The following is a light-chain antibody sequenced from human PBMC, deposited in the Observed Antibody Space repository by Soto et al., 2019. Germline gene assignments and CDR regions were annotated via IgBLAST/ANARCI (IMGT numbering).Light chain of an antibody. CDR1: QDITNY. V-gene: IGKV1-33*01. J-gene: IGKJ3*01. CDR3: QQYNDLPRT. CDR2: DVS. Sequence: DIQMTQSPSSLSASVGDRVTITCQASQDITNYLNWYQQKPGKAPKLLIYDVSNLERGVPSRFSGSGSGTDFTFTISSLQPEDVATYYCQQYNDLPRTFGPGTKVDIK.